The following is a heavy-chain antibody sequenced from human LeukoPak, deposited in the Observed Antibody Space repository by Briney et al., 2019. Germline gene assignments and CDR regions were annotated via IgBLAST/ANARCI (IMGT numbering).Heavy chain of an antibody. J-gene: IGHJ4*02. Sequence: PSETLSLTCDVSGGSISSGVYSWSWIRQPPGKGLEWIGYIYYSGSTNYNPSLKSRVTISVDTSKNQFSLKLSSVAAADTAVYYCARGRLNRSSTMIVARSSPARGYYFDYWGQGTLVTVSS. D-gene: IGHD3-22*01. CDR2: IYYSGST. V-gene: IGHV4-30-4*07. CDR3: ARGRLNRSSTMIVARSSPARGYYFDY. CDR1: GGSISSGVYS.